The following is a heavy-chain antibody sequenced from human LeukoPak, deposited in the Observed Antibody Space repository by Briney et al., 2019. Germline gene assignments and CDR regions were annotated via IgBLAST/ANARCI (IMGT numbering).Heavy chain of an antibody. V-gene: IGHV3-33*06. J-gene: IGHJ4*02. D-gene: IGHD4-11*01. CDR3: AKDAQRRFAYSNSLED. CDR1: RFTFGHYG. CDR2: IWSDANNK. Sequence: SRRLACEASRFTFGHYGMDWVRPPPGKWLEWVAVIWSDANNKYNTVSVEARLPISRANFKPTLSLQMNSLRAEDGVVYYCAKDAQRRFAYSNSLEDWGQGSLVTVSS.